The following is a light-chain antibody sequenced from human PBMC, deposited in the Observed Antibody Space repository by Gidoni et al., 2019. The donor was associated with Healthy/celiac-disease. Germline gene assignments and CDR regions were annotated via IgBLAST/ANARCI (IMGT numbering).Light chain of an antibody. CDR2: AAS. CDR1: QSISSY. CDR3: QQSYSNPYT. J-gene: IGKJ2*01. V-gene: IGKV1-39*01. Sequence: IHMTQSPSSLSASVGDRVTITCRASQSISSYLNWYQQKPGKAPKLLIYAASSLQSGVPSRFSGSGSGTDFTLTISSLQPEDFATYYCQQSYSNPYTFGQGTKLEIK.